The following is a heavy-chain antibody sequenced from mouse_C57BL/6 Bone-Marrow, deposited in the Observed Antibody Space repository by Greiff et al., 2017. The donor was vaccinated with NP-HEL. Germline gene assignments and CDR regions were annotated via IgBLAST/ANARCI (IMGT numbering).Heavy chain of an antibody. Sequence: QVQLQQSGPELVKPGASVTISCKASGYAFSSSWMNWVKQRPGKGLEWIGRIYPGDGDTNYNGKFKGKATLTADKSSSTAYMQLSSLTSEDSAVYFCARCSYNFDYWGQGTTLTVSS. CDR2: IYPGDGDT. J-gene: IGHJ2*01. V-gene: IGHV1-82*01. CDR3: ARCSYNFDY. CDR1: GYAFSSSW. D-gene: IGHD1-1*01.